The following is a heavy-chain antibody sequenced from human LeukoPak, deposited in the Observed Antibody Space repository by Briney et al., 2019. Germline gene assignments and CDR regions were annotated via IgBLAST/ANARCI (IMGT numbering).Heavy chain of an antibody. D-gene: IGHD3-9*01. J-gene: IGHJ6*02. V-gene: IGHV4-34*01. CDR1: GGSFSGHY. Sequence: SETLSLTCAVYGGSFSGHYWSWIRQPPGKGLEWIGEINHSGSTNYNPSLKSRVTISVDTSKNQFSLKLSSVAAADTAVYYCARASPLLRYFDWLPFNGMDVWGQGTTVTVSS. CDR3: ARASPLLRYFDWLPFNGMDV. CDR2: INHSGST.